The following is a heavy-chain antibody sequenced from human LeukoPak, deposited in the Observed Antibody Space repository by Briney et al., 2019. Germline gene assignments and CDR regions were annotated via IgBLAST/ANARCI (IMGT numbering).Heavy chain of an antibody. CDR1: GYTLTELS. CDR3: ATDSGSSNAFDI. D-gene: IGHD3-10*01. J-gene: IGHJ3*02. V-gene: IGHV1-24*01. Sequence: ASVKVSCKVSGYTLTELSMHWVRQAPGKGLEWMGGFDPEDGETIYAQKFQGRATMTEDTSTDTAYMELSSLRSEDTAVYYCATDSGSSNAFDIWGQGTMVTVSS. CDR2: FDPEDGET.